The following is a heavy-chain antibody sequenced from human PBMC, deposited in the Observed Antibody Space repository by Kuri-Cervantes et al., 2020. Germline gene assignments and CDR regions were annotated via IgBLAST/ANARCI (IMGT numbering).Heavy chain of an antibody. D-gene: IGHD1-26*01. CDR1: GGSISSYY. V-gene: IGHV4-59*01. CDR2: IYYSGST. J-gene: IGHJ4*02. Sequence: ESLKISCTVSGGSISSYYWSWIRQPPGKGLEWIGYIYYSGSTNYNPSLKSRVTISVDTSKNQFSLKLSSVTAADTAVYYCARDLGAYHHYFDYWGQGTLVTVSS. CDR3: ARDLGAYHHYFDY.